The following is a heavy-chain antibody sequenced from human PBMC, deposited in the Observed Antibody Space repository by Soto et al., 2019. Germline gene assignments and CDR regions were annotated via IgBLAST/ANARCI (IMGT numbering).Heavy chain of an antibody. J-gene: IGHJ4*02. CDR2: IYYSGST. V-gene: IGHV4-39*01. CDR1: GGSISSSSYY. Sequence: PSETLSLTCTVSGGSISSSSYYWGWIRQPPGKGLEWIGSIYYSGSTYYNPSLKSRVTISVDTSKNQFSLKLSSVTAADTAVYYCARAYYGSGTYYNFDYWGQGTLVTVSS. D-gene: IGHD3-10*01. CDR3: ARAYYGSGTYYNFDY.